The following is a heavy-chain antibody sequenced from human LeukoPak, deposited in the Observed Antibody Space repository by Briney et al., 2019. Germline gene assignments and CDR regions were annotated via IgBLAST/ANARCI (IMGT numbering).Heavy chain of an antibody. V-gene: IGHV1-18*01. CDR1: GYTFTSYG. Sequence: ASVKVSCKASGYTFTSYGISWVRQAPGQGLEWMGWISAYNGNTNYAQKLQGRVTMTTDTSTSTAYMELRSLRSDDTAVYYCAKYIYGDYAGDGMDVWGQGTTVTVSS. CDR3: AKYIYGDYAGDGMDV. CDR2: ISAYNGNT. J-gene: IGHJ6*02. D-gene: IGHD4-17*01.